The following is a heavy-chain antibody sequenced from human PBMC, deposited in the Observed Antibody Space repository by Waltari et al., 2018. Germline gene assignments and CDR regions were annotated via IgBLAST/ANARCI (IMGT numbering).Heavy chain of an antibody. J-gene: IGHJ4*02. D-gene: IGHD4-17*01. V-gene: IGHV3-23*01. CDR1: GFTFRSYA. CDR3: AKDLGDYGRRD. Sequence: EVQLLESGGGLVQPGGSLRLSCAASGFTFRSYAMSWARQAPGKGLEWVSAISGSGGSTYNADSVKGRFTISRDNSKNTLYLQMNSLRAEDTAVYYCAKDLGDYGRRDWGQGTLVTVSS. CDR2: ISGSGGST.